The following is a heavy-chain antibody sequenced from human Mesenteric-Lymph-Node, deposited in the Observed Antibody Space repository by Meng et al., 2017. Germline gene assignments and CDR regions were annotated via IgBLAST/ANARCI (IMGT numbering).Heavy chain of an antibody. V-gene: IGHV4-31*03. Sequence: QVQLQESGPGLVKPSQPLSLTCTVPGGSISSGGHSWSWIRQHPGKGLEWIAYIYYSGSTYYNPSLKSRVILSVDTSKNQFSLKLSSVTAADTAVYYCARVDSSGYFLDYWGQGTLVTVSS. CDR2: IYYSGST. CDR3: ARVDSSGYFLDY. J-gene: IGHJ4*01. CDR1: GGSISSGGHS. D-gene: IGHD3-22*01.